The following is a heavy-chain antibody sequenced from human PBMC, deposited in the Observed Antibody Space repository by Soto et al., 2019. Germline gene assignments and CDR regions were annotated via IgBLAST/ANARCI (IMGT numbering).Heavy chain of an antibody. V-gene: IGHV4-38-2*01. CDR2: IYHSGST. CDR1: GYSISSGYY. J-gene: IGHJ5*02. CDR3: ARGKSGITIFGVASYNWFDP. D-gene: IGHD3-3*01. Sequence: SETLSLTCAVSGYSISSGYYWGWIRQPPGKGLEWIGSIYHSGSTYYNPSLKSRVTISVDTSKNQFSLKLSSVTAADTAVYYCARGKSGITIFGVASYNWFDPWGQGTLVTV.